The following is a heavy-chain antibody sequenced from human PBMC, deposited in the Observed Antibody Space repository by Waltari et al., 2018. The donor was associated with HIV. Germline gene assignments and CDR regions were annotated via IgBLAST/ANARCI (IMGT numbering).Heavy chain of an antibody. CDR1: GFTSSSYS. D-gene: IGHD3-22*01. CDR2: ISSSSSTI. V-gene: IGHV3-48*01. Sequence: EVQLVESGGGLVQPGGSLRLSCAASGFTSSSYSMNWVRQAPGKGLEWVSYISSSSSTIYYADSVKGRFTISRDNAKNSLYLQMNSLRAEDTAVYYCANMGGYYYDSSGYYYDFDYWGQGTLVTVSS. J-gene: IGHJ4*02. CDR3: ANMGGYYYDSSGYYYDFDY.